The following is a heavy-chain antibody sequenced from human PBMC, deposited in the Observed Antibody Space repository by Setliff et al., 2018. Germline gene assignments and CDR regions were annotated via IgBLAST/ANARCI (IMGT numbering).Heavy chain of an antibody. V-gene: IGHV4-39*01. CDR2: ISYSGTP. Sequence: HSETLSLTCTVSDDSFTSSRYYWGWIRQAPGSGLEWIGSISYSGTPYYNASVESRVTISIDTSRNQFSPELRSVTVADTATYYCVRPGGTTVVARHFDYWGSGILVTV. J-gene: IGHJ4*01. D-gene: IGHD2-15*01. CDR3: VRPGGTTVVARHFDY. CDR1: DDSFTSSRYY.